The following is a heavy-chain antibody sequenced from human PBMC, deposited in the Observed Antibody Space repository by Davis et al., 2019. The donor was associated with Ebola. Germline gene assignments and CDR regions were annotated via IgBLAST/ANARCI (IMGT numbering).Heavy chain of an antibody. V-gene: IGHV3-30*02. CDR1: GLNINSYG. J-gene: IGHJ6*04. CDR3: ASAGAGYNSNWGRGLDIHV. D-gene: IGHD7-27*01. CDR2: IRYDGDDK. Sequence: GESLKIPCAPSGLNINSYGMHWVRQAPAKGLEWVAFIRYDGDDKKYAGSVKGRFTISRDNSKNILFLQMDSLRPEDTSVYFCASAGAGYNSNWGRGLDIHVWGKGTTVTVSS.